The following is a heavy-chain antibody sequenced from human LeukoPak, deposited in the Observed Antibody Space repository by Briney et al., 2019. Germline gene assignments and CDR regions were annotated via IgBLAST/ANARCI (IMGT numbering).Heavy chain of an antibody. CDR3: ARGGWYYYDSSGYYLTRPFDY. D-gene: IGHD3-22*01. CDR1: GGSISSGSYY. CDR2: IYTSGST. Sequence: SETLSLTCTVSGGSISSGSYYWSWIRQPAGKGLEWIGRIYTSGSTNYNPSLKSRVTISVDTSKNQFSLKLSSVIAADTAVYYCARGGWYYYDSSGYYLTRPFDYWGQGTLVTVSS. J-gene: IGHJ4*02. V-gene: IGHV4-61*02.